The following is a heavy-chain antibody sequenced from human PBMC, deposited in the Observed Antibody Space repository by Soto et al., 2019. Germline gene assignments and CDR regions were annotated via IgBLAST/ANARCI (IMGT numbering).Heavy chain of an antibody. CDR1: GGSFSGYY. D-gene: IGHD2-15*01. J-gene: IGHJ6*03. Sequence: PSETLSLTCAVYGGSFSGYYWSWIRQPPGKGLEWIGEINHSGSTNYNPSLKSRVTISVDTSKNQFSLKLSSVTAADTAVYYCARVYCSGGSCYPYYYCYYMDVWGKGTTVTVSS. CDR2: INHSGST. CDR3: ARVYCSGGSCYPYYYCYYMDV. V-gene: IGHV4-34*01.